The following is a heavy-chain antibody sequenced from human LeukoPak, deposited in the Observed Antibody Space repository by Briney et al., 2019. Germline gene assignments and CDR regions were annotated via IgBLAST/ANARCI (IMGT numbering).Heavy chain of an antibody. V-gene: IGHV3-21*01. Sequence: KPGGSLRLSCAASGFTFSSYSMNWVRQAPGKGLEWVSSISSSSSYIYYADSVKGRFTISRDNAKNSLYLQMNSLRAEDTAVYYRAREILEDIVVVPAATIYYYYYYMDVWGKGTTVTVSS. CDR1: GFTFSSYS. CDR3: AREILEDIVVVPAATIYYYYYYMDV. D-gene: IGHD2-2*01. CDR2: ISSSSSYI. J-gene: IGHJ6*03.